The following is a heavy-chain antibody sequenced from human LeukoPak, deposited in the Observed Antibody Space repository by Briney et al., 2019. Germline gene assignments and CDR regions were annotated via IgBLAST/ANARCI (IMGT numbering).Heavy chain of an antibody. D-gene: IGHD3-22*01. CDR2: ISPDGSDE. CDR3: ARDQGVTMIVVDPYDAFDI. J-gene: IGHJ3*02. V-gene: IGHV3-30*03. CDR1: GFRFRSYG. Sequence: PGRSLRLSCDASGFRFRSYGIHWVRQAPGKGLDWVAGISPDGSDENYADSVKGRFTISRDNSKNTVYLQMNGLRTDDTAVYYCARDQGVTMIVVDPYDAFDIWGQGTMVTVSS.